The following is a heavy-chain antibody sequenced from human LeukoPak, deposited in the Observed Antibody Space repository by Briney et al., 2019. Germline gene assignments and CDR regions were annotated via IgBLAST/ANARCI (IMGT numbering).Heavy chain of an antibody. Sequence: GECLQSSCKASGYSFTTYWIGWVRQMPGKGREWMMINYPSDSDNTSSPSFQGQVTISADKYITTPQMQWNTPKASDTAMYYSALIAGGGNTLDYWGQGTLVTVSS. CDR3: ALIAGGGNTLDY. J-gene: IGHJ4*02. D-gene: IGHD1-14*01. CDR2: NYPSDSDN. CDR1: GYSFTTYW. V-gene: IGHV5-51*03.